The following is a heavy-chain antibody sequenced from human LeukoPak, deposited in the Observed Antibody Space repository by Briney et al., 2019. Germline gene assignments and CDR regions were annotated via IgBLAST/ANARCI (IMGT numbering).Heavy chain of an antibody. J-gene: IGHJ4*02. V-gene: IGHV1-18*01. CDR3: VRLSGQWLVHSYFDH. Sequence: EASVKVSCRASGYKFTSYGLAWVRQAPGHGPEYMGWISTHNGLADYSEKFRGRVTTTTDTSANSAYMELKSLRSDDTAIYYCVRLSGQWLVHSYFDHWGQGTQVIVSS. CDR2: ISTHNGLA. CDR1: GYKFTSYG. D-gene: IGHD6-19*01.